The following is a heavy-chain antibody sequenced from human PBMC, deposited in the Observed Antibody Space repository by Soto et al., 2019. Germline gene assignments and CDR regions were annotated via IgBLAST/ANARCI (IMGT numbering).Heavy chain of an antibody. CDR3: ARDMGAPLNNWFDP. Sequence: GGSLRLSCAASGFTVSSNYMSWVRQAPGKGLEWVSVIYSGGSTYYADSVKGRFTISRDNSKNTLYLQMNSLRAEDTAVYYCARDMGAPLNNWFDPWGQGTLVTVSS. D-gene: IGHD1-26*01. J-gene: IGHJ5*02. V-gene: IGHV3-53*01. CDR2: IYSGGST. CDR1: GFTVSSNY.